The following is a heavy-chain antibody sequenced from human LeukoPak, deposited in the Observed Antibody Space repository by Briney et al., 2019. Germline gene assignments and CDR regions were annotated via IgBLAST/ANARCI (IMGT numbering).Heavy chain of an antibody. CDR3: TVRTIGYSYGYGFDY. V-gene: IGHV3-15*01. D-gene: IGHD5-18*01. Sequence: GGSLRLSCAASGFTFSNAWMSWVRQAPGKGLEWGGRIKSKTDGGTTDYAAPVKGRFTISRDDSKNTLYLQMNSLKTEDTAVYYCTVRTIGYSYGYGFDYWGQGTLVTVSS. J-gene: IGHJ4*02. CDR1: GFTFSNAW. CDR2: IKSKTDGGTT.